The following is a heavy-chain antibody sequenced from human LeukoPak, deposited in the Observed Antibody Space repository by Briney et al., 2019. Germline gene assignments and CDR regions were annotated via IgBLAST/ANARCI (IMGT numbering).Heavy chain of an antibody. Sequence: PSETLSLTCTVSGGSINGYYWNWIRQSAGKRLEWTGRISDSGYTNYNPSLQSRLTMSVDTSKNQFSLRLSSVTAADTAVYYCARGEHTCDYWGQGILVTVSS. V-gene: IGHV4-4*07. J-gene: IGHJ4*02. CDR1: GGSINGYY. CDR2: ISDSGYT. D-gene: IGHD1-26*01. CDR3: ARGEHTCDY.